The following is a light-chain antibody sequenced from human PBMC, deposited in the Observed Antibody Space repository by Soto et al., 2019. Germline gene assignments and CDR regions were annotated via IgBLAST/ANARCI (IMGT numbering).Light chain of an antibody. Sequence: QSVLTQPPSVSGAPGQRVTISCTGSSSNIGAGYDVHWYQQLPGTAPKLLIYGNSNRPSGVPDRFSGSKSGTSASLAITGLQAEDEADYYCESYDSSLGAGFGTGTKVTVL. CDR1: SSNIGAGYD. CDR2: GNS. CDR3: ESYDSSLGAG. J-gene: IGLJ1*01. V-gene: IGLV1-40*01.